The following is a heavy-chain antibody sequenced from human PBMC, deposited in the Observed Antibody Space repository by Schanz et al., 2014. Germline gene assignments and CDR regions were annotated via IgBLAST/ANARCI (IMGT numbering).Heavy chain of an antibody. CDR3: ARGGSVATIAPYTWFDP. CDR1: RHSFSSSNW. J-gene: IGHJ5*02. Sequence: QVQLQESGPGLVKPSETLSLTCVVSRHSFSSSNWWGWIRQPPGKGLEWIGYIYYSGNIYCNSSLKSRVTMSADTTKNQISRKLNSVTAADTAVYYCARGGSVATIAPYTWFDPWGQGTLVTVSS. CDR2: IYYSGNI. D-gene: IGHD5-12*01. V-gene: IGHV4-28*05.